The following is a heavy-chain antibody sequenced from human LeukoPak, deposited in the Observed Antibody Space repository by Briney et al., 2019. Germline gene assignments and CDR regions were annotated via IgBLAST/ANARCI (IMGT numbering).Heavy chain of an antibody. Sequence: SETLSLACTVSGGSISSYYWSWIRQPAGKGLEWIGRIYTSGSTNYNPSLKSRVTMSVDTSKNQFSLNLSSVTAADTAVYYCARETPYYSIQDYWGQGTLVTVSS. CDR1: GGSISSYY. D-gene: IGHD3-10*01. V-gene: IGHV4-4*07. CDR2: IYTSGST. J-gene: IGHJ4*02. CDR3: ARETPYYSIQDY.